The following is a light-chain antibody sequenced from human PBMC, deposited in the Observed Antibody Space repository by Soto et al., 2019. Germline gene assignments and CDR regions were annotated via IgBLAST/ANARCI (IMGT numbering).Light chain of an antibody. CDR2: GAS. J-gene: IGKJ1*01. Sequence: EIVLTQSPGTLSLSPGDRATLSCRASQSVATNYLAWYQQTPGQAPRLLIYGASSRATGVPDRFSGSGSGTDFTLTISRLEPEDFAVYYCQQYGTSTVTFGQGTKVDIK. CDR1: QSVATNY. CDR3: QQYGTSTVT. V-gene: IGKV3-20*01.